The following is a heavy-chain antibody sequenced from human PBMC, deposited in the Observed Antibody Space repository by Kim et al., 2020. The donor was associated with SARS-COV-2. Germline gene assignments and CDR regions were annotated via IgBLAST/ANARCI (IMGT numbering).Heavy chain of an antibody. CDR3: AKTYYDFWSGYYLFDY. J-gene: IGHJ4*02. CDR2: ISGSGGST. Sequence: GGSLRLSCAASGFTFSSYAMSWVRQAPGKGLEWVSAISGSGGSTYYADSVKGRFTISRDNSKNTLYLQMNSLRAEDTAVYYCAKTYYDFWSGYYLFDYWGQGTLVTVSS. D-gene: IGHD3-3*01. V-gene: IGHV3-23*01. CDR1: GFTFSSYA.